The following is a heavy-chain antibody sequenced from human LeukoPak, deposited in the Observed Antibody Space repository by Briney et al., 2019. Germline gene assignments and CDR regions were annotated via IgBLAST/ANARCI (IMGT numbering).Heavy chain of an antibody. Sequence: PSEILSLTCTVSGGSIGSSSYYWGWIRQPPGKGLEWIGSIYYSGSTYYNPSLKSRVTISVDTSKNQFSLKLSSVTAADTAVYYCARHRLTGGSLNWFDPWGQGTLVTVSS. CDR1: GGSIGSSSYY. CDR2: IYYSGST. V-gene: IGHV4-39*01. J-gene: IGHJ5*02. CDR3: ARHRLTGGSLNWFDP. D-gene: IGHD1-26*01.